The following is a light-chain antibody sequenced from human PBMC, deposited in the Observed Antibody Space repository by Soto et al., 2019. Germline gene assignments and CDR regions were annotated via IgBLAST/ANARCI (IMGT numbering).Light chain of an antibody. V-gene: IGKV3-20*01. CDR3: QQCGSSPWT. CDR1: QTISSNF. Sequence: EIVLTQSPGTLSFSPGDTATLSCRASQTISSNFLAWYQQKPGQAPRLLIYTVSTRATGIPDRFSGSGSGTNFTLPISRLEPDDFAVYHCQQCGSSPWTFGQGTKVEIK. CDR2: TVS. J-gene: IGKJ1*01.